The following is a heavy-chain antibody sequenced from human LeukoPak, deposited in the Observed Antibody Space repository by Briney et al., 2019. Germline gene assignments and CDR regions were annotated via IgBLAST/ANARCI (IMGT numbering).Heavy chain of an antibody. J-gene: IGHJ6*02. D-gene: IGHD2-21*02. V-gene: IGHV4-34*01. Sequence: SETLSLTCAVYGGSFSGYYWSWIRQPPGKGLEWIGEINHSGSTNYNPSLKSRVTISVDTSKNQFSLKLSSVTAADTAVYYCARVRVVVTATTYYYYSGMDVWGQGTTVTVSS. CDR3: ARVRVVVTATTYYYYSGMDV. CDR1: GGSFSGYY. CDR2: INHSGST.